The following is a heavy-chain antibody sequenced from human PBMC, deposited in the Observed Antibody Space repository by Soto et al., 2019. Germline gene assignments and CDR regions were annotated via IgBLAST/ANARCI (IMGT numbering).Heavy chain of an antibody. D-gene: IGHD3-10*01. CDR3: ARTYGTGSLNWFDP. CDR2: ISSGSGNI. J-gene: IGHJ5*02. CDR1: GFIFSSYD. Sequence: GGSLRLSCAASGFIFSSYDMNWVRQAPGKGLEWVSYISSGSGNILYADSVKGRFTISRDNAKNSLYLQTNSLRAEDTAVYYCARTYGTGSLNWFDPWGQGTLVTVSS. V-gene: IGHV3-48*04.